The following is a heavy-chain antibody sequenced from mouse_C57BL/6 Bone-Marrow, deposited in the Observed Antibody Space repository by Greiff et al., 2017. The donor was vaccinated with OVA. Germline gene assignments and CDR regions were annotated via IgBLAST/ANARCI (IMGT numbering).Heavy chain of an antibody. Sequence: QVHVKQSGAELVRPGTSVKVSCKASGYAFTNYLIEWVKQRPGQGLEWIGVINPGSGGTNYNEKFKGKATLTADKSSSTAYMQLSSLTSEDSAVYFCARSGWDVDWYFDVWGTGTTVTVSS. CDR3: ARSGWDVDWYFDV. V-gene: IGHV1-54*01. CDR2: INPGSGGT. D-gene: IGHD3-1*01. CDR1: GYAFTNYL. J-gene: IGHJ1*03.